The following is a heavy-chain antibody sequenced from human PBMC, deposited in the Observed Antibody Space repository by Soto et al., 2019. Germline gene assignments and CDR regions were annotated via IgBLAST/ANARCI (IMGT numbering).Heavy chain of an antibody. D-gene: IGHD3-22*01. CDR2: IIPIIGPA. Sequence: QVQLVQSGAEVKRPGSSVKLSCKASGGTFTYYGISWVRQAPGQGLEWMGGIIPIIGPATYAQKFQGRLTITADQSTSTAYMELSSLGSEDTALYYCARDLGTTIAGPPRRETYXXLDPWGQGTLVTVSS. CDR1: GGTFTYYG. CDR3: ARDLGTTIAGPPRRETYXXLDP. V-gene: IGHV1-69*01. J-gene: IGHJ5*02.